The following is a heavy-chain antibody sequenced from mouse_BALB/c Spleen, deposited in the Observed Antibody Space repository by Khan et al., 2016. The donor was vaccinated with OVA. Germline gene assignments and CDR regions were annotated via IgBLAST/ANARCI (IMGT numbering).Heavy chain of an antibody. J-gene: IGHJ4*01. V-gene: IGHV3-2*02. CDR3: ARRGIYDGYSLYYAMDY. CDR2: INYSGST. Sequence: EVQLVESGPGLVKPSQSLSLTCTVTGYSITSDYAWNWIRQFPGNKLEWMGYINYSGSTSYNPSLKSRISITRDTSKNQFFLQLNSVTTEDIATYYCARRGIYDGYSLYYAMDYWGQGTSVTVSS. CDR1: GYSITSDYA. D-gene: IGHD2-3*01.